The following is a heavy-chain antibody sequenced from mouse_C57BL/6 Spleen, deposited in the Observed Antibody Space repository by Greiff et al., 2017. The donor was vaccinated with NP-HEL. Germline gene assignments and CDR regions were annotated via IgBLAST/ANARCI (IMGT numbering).Heavy chain of an antibody. Sequence: QVQLQQSGAELVRPGTSVKVSCKASGYAFTNYLIEWVKQRPGQGLEWIGVINPGSGGTNYNEKFKGEATLTADKSSSTAYMQLSSLTSEDSAVYFCARSNDYAFAMDYWGQGTSVTVSS. J-gene: IGHJ4*01. V-gene: IGHV1-54*01. CDR3: ARSNDYAFAMDY. D-gene: IGHD2-4*01. CDR2: INPGSGGT. CDR1: GYAFTNYL.